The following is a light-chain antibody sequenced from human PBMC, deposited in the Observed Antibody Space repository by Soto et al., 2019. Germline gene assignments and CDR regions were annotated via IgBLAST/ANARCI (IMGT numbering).Light chain of an antibody. CDR2: GAS. V-gene: IGKV3-20*01. CDR1: QSVTSTY. CDR3: QQFGSSPLT. Sequence: EIVLTQSPGTLSLSPGERATLSCRASQSVTSTYLAWYQQKPGQAPRLLIYGASVRATGISDRFSGSGSGTDFTLTISRLEPEDFAVYFCQQFGSSPLTFGGGTKVDIK. J-gene: IGKJ4*01.